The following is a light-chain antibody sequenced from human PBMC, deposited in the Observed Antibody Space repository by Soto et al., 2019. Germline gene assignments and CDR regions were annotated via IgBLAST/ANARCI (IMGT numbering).Light chain of an antibody. CDR1: QDIRNG. CDR3: QQCDNLPLT. V-gene: IGKV1-33*01. CDR2: DSS. Sequence: DIQMTQSPSSLSASVGDRVTITCQASQDIRNGLNWYQQKPGKVPKLLIYDSSNLETGVPSRFSGRGSGTDFTFTISSLQPEDIATYYCQQCDNLPLTFGGGTKVEIK. J-gene: IGKJ4*01.